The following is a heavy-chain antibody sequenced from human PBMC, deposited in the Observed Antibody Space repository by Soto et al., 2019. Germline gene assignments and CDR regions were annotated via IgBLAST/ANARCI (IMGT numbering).Heavy chain of an antibody. CDR3: ARESGGATATLDYYYFYMDV. J-gene: IGHJ6*03. V-gene: IGHV1-2*04. D-gene: IGHD5-12*01. CDR1: GDTFTGYY. Sequence: QVQLVQSGAEVKKPGASVTVSCRASGDTFTGYYMHWVRQAPGQGLEWMGWINPNSGVTKYAQKFQGWVTMTRDTSIRTLYMQLSRLRSDDTAVYYCARESGGATATLDYYYFYMDVWGTGTTVTVSS. CDR2: INPNSGVT.